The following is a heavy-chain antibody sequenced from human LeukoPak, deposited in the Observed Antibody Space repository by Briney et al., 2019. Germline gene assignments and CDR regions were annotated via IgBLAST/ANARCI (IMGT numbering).Heavy chain of an antibody. J-gene: IGHJ6*02. V-gene: IGHV3-49*04. Sequence: PGGSLRLSCTASGFTFGSYAMSWVRQAPGKGLEWVGFIRSKAYGGTTEYAASVKGRFTISRDDSKSIAYLQMNSLKTEDTAVYYCTRDSRILDVWGQGTTVTVSS. CDR2: IRSKAYGGTT. CDR1: GFTFGSYA. D-gene: IGHD2-15*01. CDR3: TRDSRILDV.